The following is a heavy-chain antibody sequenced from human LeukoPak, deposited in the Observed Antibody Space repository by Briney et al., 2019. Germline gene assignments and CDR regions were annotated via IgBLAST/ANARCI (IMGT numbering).Heavy chain of an antibody. Sequence: SETLSLTCTVSGGSLSSYYWSWIRQPPGMGLEWIGYIYHSGSTNYNPSLKSRVTISLDTSRNQFSLKLSSVTAADTAVYYCARDVVATIGVFDYWGQGTLVTVSS. CDR3: ARDVVATIGVFDY. D-gene: IGHD5-12*01. J-gene: IGHJ4*02. CDR1: GGSLSSYY. V-gene: IGHV4-59*12. CDR2: IYHSGST.